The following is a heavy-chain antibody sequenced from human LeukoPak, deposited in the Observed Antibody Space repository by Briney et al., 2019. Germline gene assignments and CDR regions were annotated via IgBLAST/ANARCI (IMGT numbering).Heavy chain of an antibody. J-gene: IGHJ5*02. D-gene: IGHD2-15*01. V-gene: IGHV4-39*01. CDR3: ARVVVAATRFRWFDP. CDR1: GGSISSSSYY. CDR2: IYYSGST. Sequence: SETLSLTCTVSGGSISSSSYYWGWIRQPPGKGLEWIGSIYYSGSTYYNPSLNSRVTISVDTSKNQFSLKLSSVTAADTAVYYCARVVVAATRFRWFDPWGQGTLVTVSS.